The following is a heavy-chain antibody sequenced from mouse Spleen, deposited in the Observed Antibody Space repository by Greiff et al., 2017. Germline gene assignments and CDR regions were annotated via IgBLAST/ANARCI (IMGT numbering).Heavy chain of an antibody. V-gene: IGHV1-22*01. J-gene: IGHJ1*01. CDR3: AKTYSNWYFDV. D-gene: IGHD2-5*01. CDR1: GYTFTDYN. Sequence: VQLKESGPELVKPGASVKMSCKASGYTFTDYNIHWVRQSHGESLEWIGYINPNNGGTSYNQKFKGKATLTVNKSSSTAYMELRSLTSEDSAVYYCAKTYSNWYFDVWGPGTTVTVSS. CDR2: INPNNGGT.